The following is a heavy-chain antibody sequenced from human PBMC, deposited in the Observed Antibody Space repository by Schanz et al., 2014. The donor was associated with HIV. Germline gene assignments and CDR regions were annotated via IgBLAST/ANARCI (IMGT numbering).Heavy chain of an antibody. D-gene: IGHD2-21*01. Sequence: QVQLVQSGAEVKKPGASVKVSCKASGYTFTNYFIHWVRQAPGQGLEWMGWINPNSGDTDYAQKFQGRVTMTRNTSISTAYMELSSLGSEDTAMYYCARGGYYRGVGDYYVTTFDYWGRGTKVTVSS. J-gene: IGHJ3*01. CDR2: INPNSGDT. CDR1: GYTFTNYF. V-gene: IGHV1-2*02. CDR3: ARGGYYRGVGDYYVTTFDY.